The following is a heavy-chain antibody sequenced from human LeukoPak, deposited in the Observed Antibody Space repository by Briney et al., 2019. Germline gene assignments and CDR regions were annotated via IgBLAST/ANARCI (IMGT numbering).Heavy chain of an antibody. CDR3: ARDSLKYYDFWSGPFDY. Sequence: PGGSLRFSCAASGCTFSSYSMNWVRQAPGKGLEWVSSISSSSSYIYYADSVKGRFTISRDNAKNSLYLQMNSLRAEDTAVYYCARDSLKYYDFWSGPFDYWGQGTLVTVSS. J-gene: IGHJ4*02. CDR2: ISSSSSYI. V-gene: IGHV3-21*01. D-gene: IGHD3-3*01. CDR1: GCTFSSYS.